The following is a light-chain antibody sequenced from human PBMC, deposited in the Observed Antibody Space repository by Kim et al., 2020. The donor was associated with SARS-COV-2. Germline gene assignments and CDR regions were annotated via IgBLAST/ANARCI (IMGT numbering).Light chain of an antibody. CDR3: QQYNNWPPLT. CDR1: QSITST. Sequence: CPGENATRPCRADQSITSTLPWYQHTPGQAPRLLIYGASTRATGIPARFSGSGSGTEFTLTISSLQSEDFAVYYCQQYNNWPPLTFGGGTKVDIK. CDR2: GAS. V-gene: IGKV3D-15*01. J-gene: IGKJ4*01.